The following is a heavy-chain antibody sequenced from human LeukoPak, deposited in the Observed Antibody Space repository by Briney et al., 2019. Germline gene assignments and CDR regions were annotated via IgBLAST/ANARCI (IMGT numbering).Heavy chain of an antibody. CDR3: ARDLPGYYYYYYMDV. Sequence: ASVKVSCKASGYTFTGYYMHWVRQAPGQGLEWMGWINPNSGGTNFAQKFQGRVTMTRDTSISTAYMELSRLRSDDTAVYYCARDLPGYYYYYYMDVWGKGTTVTVSS. V-gene: IGHV1-2*02. J-gene: IGHJ6*03. CDR2: INPNSGGT. CDR1: GYTFTGYY. D-gene: IGHD7-27*01.